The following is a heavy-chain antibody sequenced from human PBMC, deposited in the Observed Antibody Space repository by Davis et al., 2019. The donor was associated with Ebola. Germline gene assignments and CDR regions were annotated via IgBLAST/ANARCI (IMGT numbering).Heavy chain of an antibody. CDR2: INSNSGST. V-gene: IGHV1-46*01. CDR1: GYSFTSLY. Sequence: AASVKVSCKASGYSFTSLYIHWVRQAPGQGLEWMGIINSNSGSTNYAQKFQGRVTITADESTSTAYMELSSLRSEDTAVYYCARETPSSSSSFDYWGQGTLVTVSS. D-gene: IGHD6-6*01. CDR3: ARETPSSSSSFDY. J-gene: IGHJ4*02.